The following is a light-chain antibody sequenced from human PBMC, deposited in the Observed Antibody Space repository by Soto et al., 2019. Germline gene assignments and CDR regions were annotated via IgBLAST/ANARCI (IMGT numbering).Light chain of an antibody. Sequence: EIVLTQSPGTLSLSPGERATLSCRASQSVSSSYLAWYQQKPGQAPRLLIYGASSRATGIPDRFSGSGSGTDFTLTISRLEPEDFAVYYCQQYGRSPRTFGQWTKREIK. V-gene: IGKV3-20*01. J-gene: IGKJ2*01. CDR3: QQYGRSPRT. CDR1: QSVSSSY. CDR2: GAS.